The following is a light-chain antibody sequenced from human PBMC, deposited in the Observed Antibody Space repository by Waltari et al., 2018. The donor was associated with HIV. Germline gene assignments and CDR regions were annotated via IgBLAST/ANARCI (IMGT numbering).Light chain of an antibody. V-gene: IGLV1-47*01. CDR2: LND. CDR3: SVWDDSLAGWM. CDR1: PPNNGSHN. Sequence: QSVLTQPPSASRSPGQRVPISCSGSPPNNGSHNVPWYQQPPGAAPQLLISLNDQRPSGVPDRFSGSKSGTSASLVISGLRSEDEADYFCSVWDDSLAGWMFGGGTRLTVL. J-gene: IGLJ3*02.